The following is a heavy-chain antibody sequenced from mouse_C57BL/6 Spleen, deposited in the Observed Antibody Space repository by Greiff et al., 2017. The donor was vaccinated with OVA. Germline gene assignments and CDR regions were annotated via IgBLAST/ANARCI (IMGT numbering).Heavy chain of an antibody. Sequence: EVQLVESGGGLVKPGGSLKLSCAASGFTFSDYGMHWVRQAPEKGLEWVAYISRGSSTIYYADTVKGRFTISRDNAKNTLFLQMTSLRSEDTAMYYCARDYSNYGDYAMDYWGQGTSVTVSS. V-gene: IGHV5-17*01. D-gene: IGHD2-5*01. CDR2: ISRGSSTI. J-gene: IGHJ4*01. CDR3: ARDYSNYGDYAMDY. CDR1: GFTFSDYG.